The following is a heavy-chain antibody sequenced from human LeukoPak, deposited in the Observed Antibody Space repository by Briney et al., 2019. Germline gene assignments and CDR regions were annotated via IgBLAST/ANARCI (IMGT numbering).Heavy chain of an antibody. CDR1: GGTFSSYA. D-gene: IGHD6-19*01. CDR2: IIPIFGTA. V-gene: IGHV1-69*13. J-gene: IGHJ4*02. CDR3: ARAVAGRTPFDY. Sequence: ASVKVSCKASGGTFSSYAISRVRQAPGQGLEWMGGIIPIFGTANYAQKFQGRVTITADESTSTAYVELSSLRSEDTAVYYCARAVAGRTPFDYWGQGTLVTVSS.